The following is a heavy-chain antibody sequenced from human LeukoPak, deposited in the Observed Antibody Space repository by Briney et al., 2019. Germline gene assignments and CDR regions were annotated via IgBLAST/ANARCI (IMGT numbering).Heavy chain of an antibody. CDR3: ARGGDYYGSGSYLDP. D-gene: IGHD3-10*01. J-gene: IGHJ5*02. V-gene: IGHV4-4*08. Sequence: SETLSLTCSVSGDSISMHYWSWIRQPPGKGLEWIGRIYTSGSTNYNPSLKSRVTISVDTSKNQFSLKLSSVTAADTAVYYCARGGDYYGSGSYLDPWGQGTLVTVSS. CDR1: GDSISMHY. CDR2: IYTSGST.